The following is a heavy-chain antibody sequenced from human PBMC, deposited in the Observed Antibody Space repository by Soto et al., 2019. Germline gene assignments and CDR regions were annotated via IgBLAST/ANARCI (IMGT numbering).Heavy chain of an antibody. CDR3: ARDRSGSYFDY. CDR1: GCSISSNY. J-gene: IGHJ4*02. Sequence: SETLSLTCTVSGCSISSNYWRWIRQPPGKGLEWIGYIYYRGSTNYNPSLKSRVTISVDTSKNQFSLKLSSVTAADTAVYYCARDRSGSYFDYWGQGTLVTVS. D-gene: IGHD1-26*01. V-gene: IGHV4-59*01. CDR2: IYYRGST.